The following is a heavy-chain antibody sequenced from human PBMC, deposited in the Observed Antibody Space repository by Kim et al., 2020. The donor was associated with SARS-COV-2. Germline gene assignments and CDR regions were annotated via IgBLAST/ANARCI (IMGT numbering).Heavy chain of an antibody. D-gene: IGHD3-3*01. Sequence: SETLSLTCTVSGGSISSYYWSWIRQPPGKGLEWIGYIYYSGSTNYNPSLKSRVTISVDTSKNQFSLKLRSATAADTAVYYCARMGYYDFWSGYYASPMNYFDYWGQGTLVTVSS. CDR3: ARMGYYDFWSGYYASPMNYFDY. V-gene: IGHV4-59*01. J-gene: IGHJ4*02. CDR2: IYYSGST. CDR1: GGSISSYY.